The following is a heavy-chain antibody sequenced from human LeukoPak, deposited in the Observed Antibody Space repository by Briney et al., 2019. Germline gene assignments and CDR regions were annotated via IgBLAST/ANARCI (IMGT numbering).Heavy chain of an antibody. CDR2: IYYIGST. V-gene: IGHV4-59*12. Sequence: PSETLSLTCTVSGGSINSYYWSWIRQPPGKGLEWIGYIYYIGSTNYNPSLKSRVTISVDTSKNQFSLKLSSVTAADTAVYYCARVSHYYDSSGYYYVRAFDIWGQGTMVTVSS. CDR3: ARVSHYYDSSGYYYVRAFDI. D-gene: IGHD3-22*01. CDR1: GGSINSYY. J-gene: IGHJ3*02.